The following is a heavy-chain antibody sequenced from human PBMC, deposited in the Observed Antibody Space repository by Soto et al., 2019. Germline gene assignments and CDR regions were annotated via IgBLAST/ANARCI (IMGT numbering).Heavy chain of an antibody. J-gene: IGHJ4*02. CDR2: ISGSGGST. V-gene: IGHV3-23*01. Sequence: EVQLLESGGGLVQPGGYLRLSCAASGFTFSSYARSWVRQAPGQGLEWVSAISGSGGSTYYADSVKGRFTISRDNSKNTLYLQMKSLNAGDTAVYYCAKCGSGWNYYFDYLGQGNLVTVSS. D-gene: IGHD6-19*01. CDR3: AKCGSGWNYYFDY. CDR1: GFTFSSYA.